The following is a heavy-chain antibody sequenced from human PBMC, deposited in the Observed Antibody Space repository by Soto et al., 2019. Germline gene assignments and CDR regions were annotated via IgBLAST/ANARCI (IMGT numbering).Heavy chain of an antibody. CDR1: GYTFTGYY. CDR2: INPNSGGT. CDR3: ARDDSSGYSYFDY. V-gene: IGHV1-2*02. Sequence: ASVKVSCKASGYTFTGYYMHWVRQAPGQGLEWMGWINPNSGGTNYAQKFQGRVTMTRDTSISTAYMELSRLRYDDKAVYYCARDDSSGYSYFDYWGQGTLVTVSS. J-gene: IGHJ4*02. D-gene: IGHD3-22*01.